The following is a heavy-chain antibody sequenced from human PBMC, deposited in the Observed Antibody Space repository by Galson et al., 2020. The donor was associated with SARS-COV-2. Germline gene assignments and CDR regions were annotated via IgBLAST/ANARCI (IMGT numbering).Heavy chain of an antibody. D-gene: IGHD3-22*01. Sequence: GESLKISCAASGFTFDDYGMSWVRQAPGKGLEWVSGINWNGGSTGYADSVKGRFTISRDNAKNSLYLQMNSLRAEDTALYHCARSPWALSGSGDYWGQGTLVTVSS. CDR2: INWNGGST. V-gene: IGHV3-20*01. CDR3: ARSPWALSGSGDY. J-gene: IGHJ4*02. CDR1: GFTFDDYG.